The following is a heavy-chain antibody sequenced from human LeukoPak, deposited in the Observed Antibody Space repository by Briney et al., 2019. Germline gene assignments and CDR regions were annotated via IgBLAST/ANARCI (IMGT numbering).Heavy chain of an antibody. CDR1: GFTFSNHW. CDR2: IKQGGSGK. CDR3: ARGPHYGSRSDYLDY. J-gene: IGHJ4*02. V-gene: IGHV3-7*01. Sequence: GGSLRLSCAASGFTFSNHWMSWVRQAPGKGLEWVADIKQGGSGKNYVDSVKGRFTISRGDAKNSLYLQMNSLRAEDTAVYYCARGPHYGSRSDYLDYWGPGTLVTVSS. D-gene: IGHD3-10*01.